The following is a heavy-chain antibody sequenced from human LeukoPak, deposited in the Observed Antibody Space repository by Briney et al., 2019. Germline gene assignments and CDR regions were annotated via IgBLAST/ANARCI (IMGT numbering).Heavy chain of an antibody. J-gene: IGHJ6*03. V-gene: IGHV4-39*01. CDR2: IYYSGST. CDR1: GGSISSSSYY. CDR3: ARVPGSIFGPGYMDV. D-gene: IGHD3-3*01. Sequence: PSETLSLTCTVSGGSISSSSYYWGWIRQPPGKGLEWIGSIYYSGSTYYNPSLKSRVTISVDTSKNQFSLKLSSVTAADTAVYYCARVPGSIFGPGYMDVWGKGTTVTVS.